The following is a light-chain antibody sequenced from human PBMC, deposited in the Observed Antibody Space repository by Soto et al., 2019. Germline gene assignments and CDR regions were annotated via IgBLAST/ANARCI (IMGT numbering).Light chain of an antibody. CDR3: QQYNNWPP. CDR2: GAS. CDR1: QSVSSN. Sequence: EIVLTQSPGTLSLSPGEGATLSCRASQSVSSNYLAWYQQKPGQAPRLLIYGASTRATGIPARFSGSGSGTEFTLTISSLQSEDFAVYYCQQYNNWPPFGQGTKVDIK. V-gene: IGKV3-15*01. J-gene: IGKJ1*01.